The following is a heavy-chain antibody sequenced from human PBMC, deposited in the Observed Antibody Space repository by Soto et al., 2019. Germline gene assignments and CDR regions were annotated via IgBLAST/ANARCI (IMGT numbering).Heavy chain of an antibody. CDR3: ARSSQGSSTKKFDP. Sequence: ASVKVSCKASGHTFATYDIYWVRQATGQGLEWMGWMNFNSGNTGYAQKFQGRVTMTRDTSISTAYMELSSLRSEDTAVYYCARSSQGSSTKKFDPWGQGTLVTVSS. J-gene: IGHJ5*02. CDR1: GHTFATYD. V-gene: IGHV1-8*01. CDR2: MNFNSGNT. D-gene: IGHD2-2*01.